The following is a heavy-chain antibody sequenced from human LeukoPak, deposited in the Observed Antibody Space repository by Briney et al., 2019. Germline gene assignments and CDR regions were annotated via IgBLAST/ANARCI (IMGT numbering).Heavy chain of an antibody. D-gene: IGHD4-17*01. CDR2: IRYDGSNK. V-gene: IGHV3-30*02. Sequence: GGSLRLSCAASGFTFSSYDIHWVREAPGKGLEWVAFIRYDGSNKYYADSVKGRFTISRDNSKNTLYLQMNSLRVEDTAVYYCAKATSVTTLFDYWGQGTLVTVSS. CDR1: GFTFSSYD. CDR3: AKATSVTTLFDY. J-gene: IGHJ4*02.